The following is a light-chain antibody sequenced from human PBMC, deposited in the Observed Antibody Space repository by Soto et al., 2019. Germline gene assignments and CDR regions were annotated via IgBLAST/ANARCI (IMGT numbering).Light chain of an antibody. V-gene: IGLV2-14*01. Sequence: QSVLTQPASVSGSPGQSITISCTGTSSDVGGYNYVSWYQQHPGKAPKLMIYDVSNRPSGVSNRFSGSKSGNTASLTISGLQAEDEADYYCSSYTSSITLDVCGTGTRSPS. CDR2: DVS. CDR1: SSDVGGYNY. CDR3: SSYTSSITLDV. J-gene: IGLJ1*01.